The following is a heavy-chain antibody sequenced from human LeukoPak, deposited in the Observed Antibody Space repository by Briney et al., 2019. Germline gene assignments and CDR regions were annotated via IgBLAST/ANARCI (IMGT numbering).Heavy chain of an antibody. CDR1: GGSISSDY. CDR2: LYYSGST. J-gene: IGHJ4*02. Sequence: PSETLSLTCSVSGGSISSDYWSWIRQPPGKGLEWIGFLYYSGSTSYNPSLKSRVTISVDTSKNQFSLKLGSVTAADTAVYYCARDLRGTGCYDYWGQGTLVTVSS. V-gene: IGHV4-59*01. CDR3: ARDLRGTGCYDY. D-gene: IGHD2-2*01.